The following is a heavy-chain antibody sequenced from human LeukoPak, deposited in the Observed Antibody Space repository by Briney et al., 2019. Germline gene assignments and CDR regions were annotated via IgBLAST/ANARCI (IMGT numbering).Heavy chain of an antibody. CDR1: GFTFDDYA. CDR3: VRSSSPDY. Sequence: PGGSLRLSCAASGFTFDDYAMHWVRQAPGKGLEWVSGISWNSGSIGYADSVKGRFTISRDNAKNSLYLQMNSLRAEDTAVYYCVRSSSPDYWGQGTLVTVSS. D-gene: IGHD6-13*01. V-gene: IGHV3-9*01. CDR2: ISWNSGSI. J-gene: IGHJ4*02.